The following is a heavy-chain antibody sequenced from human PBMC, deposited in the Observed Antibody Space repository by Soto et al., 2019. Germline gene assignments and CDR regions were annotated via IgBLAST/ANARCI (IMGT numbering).Heavy chain of an antibody. J-gene: IGHJ6*02. CDR3: ARDQGLYGYYYGMDV. CDR2: ISSSSSYI. CDR1: GFTFSSYS. Sequence: GGSLRLSCAASGFTFSSYSMNWVRQAPGKGLEWVSSISSSSSYIYYADSVKGRFTISRDNAKNSLYLQMNSLRAEDTAVYYCARDQGLYGYYYGMDVWGQGTTVTVSS. V-gene: IGHV3-21*01. D-gene: IGHD3-10*01.